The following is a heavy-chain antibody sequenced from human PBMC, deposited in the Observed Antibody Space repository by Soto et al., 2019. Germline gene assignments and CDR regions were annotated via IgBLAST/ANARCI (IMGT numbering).Heavy chain of an antibody. CDR1: GFTFSNAW. V-gene: IGHV3-15*01. Sequence: GGSLRLSCAASGFTFSNAWMSWVRQAPGKGLEWVGRIKSKTDGGTTDYAAPVKGRFTISSDDSKNTLYLQMNSLKTEDTAVYYCTTHLMYSSSSPSWGQGTLVTVSS. CDR3: TTHLMYSSSSPS. D-gene: IGHD6-6*01. J-gene: IGHJ5*02. CDR2: IKSKTDGGTT.